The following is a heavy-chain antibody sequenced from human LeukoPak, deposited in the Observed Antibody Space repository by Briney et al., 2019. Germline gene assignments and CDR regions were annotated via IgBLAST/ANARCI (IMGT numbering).Heavy chain of an antibody. D-gene: IGHD3-10*01. Sequence: PGGSLRLSCSASGFTFSNYAMHWVRQAPGKGLEWVAFTRSDGTDKYYAETVRGRFTISRDNSENTLYLQMSSLRAEDTAVYYCAKEEDGPRGRYGSGTYGYFQHWGQGTLVTVSS. CDR2: TRSDGTDK. J-gene: IGHJ1*01. CDR3: AKEEDGPRGRYGSGTYGYFQH. CDR1: GFTFSNYA. V-gene: IGHV3-30*02.